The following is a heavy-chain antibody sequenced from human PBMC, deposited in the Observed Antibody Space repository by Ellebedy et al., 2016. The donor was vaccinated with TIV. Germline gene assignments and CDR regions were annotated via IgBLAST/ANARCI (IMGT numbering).Heavy chain of an antibody. CDR1: GFTFSSFG. J-gene: IGHJ4*02. Sequence: GESLKISCAASGFTFSSFGMNWVRQASGKGLEWVSSIDSSSTYIYYADSVKGRFTISRDNSKNTLYLQMSSLRAEDTAVYYCSFKGVATRVYWGQGTLVTVSS. D-gene: IGHD4-23*01. CDR2: IDSSSTYI. CDR3: SFKGVATRVY. V-gene: IGHV3-21*04.